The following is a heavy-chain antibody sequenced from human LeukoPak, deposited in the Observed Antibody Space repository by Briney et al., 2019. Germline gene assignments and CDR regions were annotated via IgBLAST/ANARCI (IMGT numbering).Heavy chain of an antibody. Sequence: GGSLRLSCSAFAFTFSSYGMHWVRQAPGKGLEYVSGISNKGGSTYYADSVKGRFTISRDNSKNTLHLQMSSLRADDTAVYYCVKSGTWADFDSWGQGTLVTVSS. CDR2: ISNKGGST. CDR3: VKSGTWADFDS. CDR1: AFTFSSYG. J-gene: IGHJ4*02. V-gene: IGHV3-64D*09. D-gene: IGHD1-26*01.